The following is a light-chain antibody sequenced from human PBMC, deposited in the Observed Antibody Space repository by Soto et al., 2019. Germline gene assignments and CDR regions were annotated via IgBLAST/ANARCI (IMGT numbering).Light chain of an antibody. V-gene: IGLV1-40*01. CDR2: RNN. CDR1: SSNSGAGYD. J-gene: IGLJ2*01. Sequence: QSVLTQPPSVSGAPGQRVTISCTGSSSNSGAGYDVHWYQQLPGAAPKLLIHRNNNRPSGVPDRFSGSKSGASASQAITGLQAEDEADYYCQSYDSSLSGSVFGGGTKLTVL. CDR3: QSYDSSLSGSV.